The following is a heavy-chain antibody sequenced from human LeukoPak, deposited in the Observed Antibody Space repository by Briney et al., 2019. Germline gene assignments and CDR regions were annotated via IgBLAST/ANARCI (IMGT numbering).Heavy chain of an antibody. Sequence: GASVKVSCKASGYTFTSYDINWVRQATGQGLEWMGWMNPNSGNTGYAQKLQGRVTMTTDTSTSTAYMELRSLRSDDTAVYYCARAAASHDYGDDDYWGQGTLVTVSS. V-gene: IGHV1-8*01. D-gene: IGHD4-17*01. CDR3: ARAAASHDYGDDDY. CDR2: MNPNSGNT. CDR1: GYTFTSYD. J-gene: IGHJ4*02.